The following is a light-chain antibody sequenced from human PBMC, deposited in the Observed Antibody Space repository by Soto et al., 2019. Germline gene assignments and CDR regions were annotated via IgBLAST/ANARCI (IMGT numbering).Light chain of an antibody. CDR1: QDIENY. Sequence: DIQMTQSPSSLSASVGDRVTITCRANQDIENYLNWYQHKPGKAPELLILAASIVQSGVPSRFSGGGFGTDFSLTISSLHPEDFATYYCQQSFNTPLTFGGGTKVEI. J-gene: IGKJ4*01. V-gene: IGKV1-39*01. CDR3: QQSFNTPLT. CDR2: AAS.